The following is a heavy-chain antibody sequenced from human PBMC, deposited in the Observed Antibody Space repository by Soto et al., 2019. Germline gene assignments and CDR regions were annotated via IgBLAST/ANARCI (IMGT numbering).Heavy chain of an antibody. J-gene: IGHJ4*02. V-gene: IGHV1-18*01. D-gene: IGHD3-22*01. Sequence: QVPLVQSGAEVKKPGASVKVSCKASGYTFTSYGISWVRQAPGQGLEWMGWISAYNGNTNYAQKLQGRVTMTTDTSTSTAYMELRSLRSDDTAVYYCARVKIGYYYDSSGYLAGGYWGQGTLVTVSS. CDR3: ARVKIGYYYDSSGYLAGGY. CDR2: ISAYNGNT. CDR1: GYTFTSYG.